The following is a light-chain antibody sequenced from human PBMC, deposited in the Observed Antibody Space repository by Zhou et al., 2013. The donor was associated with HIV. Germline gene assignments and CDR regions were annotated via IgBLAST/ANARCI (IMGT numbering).Light chain of an antibody. CDR3: QHYGTSPLT. CDR2: GAS. CDR1: QTVSANY. Sequence: IVLSQSPGTLSLSQGEKASLSCRASQTVSANYLAWYQLKPGQAPTLLIHGASTRATGIPDRFSGSGSGADFTLTIDRLESEDFAVYYCQHYGTSPLTFGGGTKVEIK. J-gene: IGKJ4*01. V-gene: IGKV3-20*01.